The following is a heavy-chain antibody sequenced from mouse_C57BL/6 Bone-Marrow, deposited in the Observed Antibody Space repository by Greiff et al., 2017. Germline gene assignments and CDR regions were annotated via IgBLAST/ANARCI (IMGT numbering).Heavy chain of an antibody. CDR1: GYSITSGYY. CDR2: ISYDGSN. Sequence: VQLQQSGPGLVKPSQSLSLTCSVTGYSITSGYYWNWLRQFPGNKLEWMGYISYDGSNNYNPSLKSRISITRDTSKNQFFLKLNSVTTEDTATYYCASSYYGSSYDYFDYWGQGTTLTVSS. J-gene: IGHJ2*01. D-gene: IGHD1-1*01. V-gene: IGHV3-6*01. CDR3: ASSYYGSSYDYFDY.